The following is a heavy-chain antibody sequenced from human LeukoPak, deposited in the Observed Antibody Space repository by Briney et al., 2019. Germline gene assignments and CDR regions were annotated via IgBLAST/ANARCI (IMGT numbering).Heavy chain of an antibody. CDR2: ITGSRSYI. CDR1: GFAFSTYS. J-gene: IGHJ3*01. CDR3: ARARGAASVSIWGLSAFDV. D-gene: IGHD5/OR15-5a*01. V-gene: IGHV3-21*01. Sequence: GGSLRLSCAASGFAFSTYSMDWVRQAPGKGLEWVSSITGSRSYISYADSVKGRFTISRDNANNSLFLQMDSLRAEDTAVYYCARARGAASVSIWGLSAFDVWGHGAVVTVSS.